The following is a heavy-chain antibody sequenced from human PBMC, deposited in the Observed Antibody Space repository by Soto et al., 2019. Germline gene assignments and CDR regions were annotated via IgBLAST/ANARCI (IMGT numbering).Heavy chain of an antibody. CDR2: ISGSGGST. CDR3: AKGKYGDYVSTLFDY. CDR1: GFTFSSYA. D-gene: IGHD4-17*01. V-gene: IGHV3-23*01. J-gene: IGHJ4*02. Sequence: PGGSLRLSCAASGFTFSSYAMSWVRQAPGKGLEWVSAISGSGGSTYYADSVKGRFTISRDNSKNTLYLQMNSLRAEDTAVYYCAKGKYGDYVSTLFDYWGQGTLVTVSS.